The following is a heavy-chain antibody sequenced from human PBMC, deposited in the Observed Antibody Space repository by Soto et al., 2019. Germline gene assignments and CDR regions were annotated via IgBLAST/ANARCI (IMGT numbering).Heavy chain of an antibody. CDR1: GFTFSSYG. CDR2: IWYDGSNK. V-gene: IGHV3-33*01. CDR3: AGTSSLQWYYMDV. Sequence: GGSLRLSCAASGFTFSSYGMHWVRQAPGKGLEWVAVIWYDGSNKYYADSVKGRFTISRDNSKNQFSLHLNSVTPEDTAVYYCAGTSSLQWYYMDVWDKGTTVTVSS. J-gene: IGHJ6*03. D-gene: IGHD1-7*01.